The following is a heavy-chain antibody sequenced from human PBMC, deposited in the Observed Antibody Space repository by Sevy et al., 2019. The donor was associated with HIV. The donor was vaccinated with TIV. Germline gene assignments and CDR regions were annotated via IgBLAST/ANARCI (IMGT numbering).Heavy chain of an antibody. CDR1: GFTFSSYE. D-gene: IGHD6-19*01. V-gene: IGHV3-48*03. CDR3: ARESPSDWYLDS. J-gene: IGHJ4*02. Sequence: GGSLRLSCAASGFTFSSYEMNWVRQAPGKGLEWVSYISNSGTSIYYSDSVKGRFTISRDNARNSLYLQMNSLRAEDTAVYYCARESPSDWYLDSWGQGALVTVSS. CDR2: ISNSGTSI.